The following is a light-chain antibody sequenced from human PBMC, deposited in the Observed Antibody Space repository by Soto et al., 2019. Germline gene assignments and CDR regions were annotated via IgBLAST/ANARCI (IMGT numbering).Light chain of an antibody. V-gene: IGKV3-15*01. CDR2: DAS. Sequence: EIVMTQSPATLSVSPGERATLSCRASQSVSSKLAWYQQKPGQAPRLLIEDASTRATGISARFSGSGSGTEFTLTISSRRSEDFAVYYCQQYNNCPLTFGGGTKVEIK. CDR1: QSVSSK. CDR3: QQYNNCPLT. J-gene: IGKJ4*01.